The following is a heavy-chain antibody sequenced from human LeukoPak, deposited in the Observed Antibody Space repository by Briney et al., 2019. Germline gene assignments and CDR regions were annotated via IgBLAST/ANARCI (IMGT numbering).Heavy chain of an antibody. CDR3: ARDKDSIPDYVWGSYSTPYYFDY. CDR1: GYTFTSYY. J-gene: IGHJ4*02. Sequence: ASVKVSCKASGYTFTSYYMHWVRQAPGQGLEWMGTINPSGGSTSYAQKFQGRVTMTRDTSTSTVYMELSSLRSEDTAVYYCARDKDSIPDYVWGSYSTPYYFDYWGQGTLVTVSS. D-gene: IGHD3-16*01. CDR2: INPSGGST. V-gene: IGHV1-46*01.